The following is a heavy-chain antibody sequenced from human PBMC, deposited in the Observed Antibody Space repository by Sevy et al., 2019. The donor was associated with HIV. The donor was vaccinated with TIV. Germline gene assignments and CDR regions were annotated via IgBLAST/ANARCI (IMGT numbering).Heavy chain of an antibody. J-gene: IGHJ4*02. V-gene: IGHV3-23*01. D-gene: IGHD3-3*01. CDR3: AKTYYDFWSGSRFDY. CDR2: ISGSGGST. Sequence: GGSLRLSCAASGFTFSSYAMSWVRQAPGKGLEWVSAISGSGGSTYYADPVKGRFTISRDNSKNTLYLQMNSLRAEDTAVYYCAKTYYDFWSGSRFDYWGQGTLVTVSS. CDR1: GFTFSSYA.